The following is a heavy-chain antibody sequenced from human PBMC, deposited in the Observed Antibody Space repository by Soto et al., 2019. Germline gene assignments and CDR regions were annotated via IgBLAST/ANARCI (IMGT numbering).Heavy chain of an antibody. Sequence: GGSLRLSCAASGFTFSSYGMHWVRQAPGKGLEWVAVISYDGSNKYYADSVKGRFTISRDNSKNTLYLQMNSLRAEDTAVYYCANSIAVAGHDSFDIPGQATIVTLSS. CDR3: ANSIAVAGHDSFDI. J-gene: IGHJ3*02. CDR1: GFTFSSYG. V-gene: IGHV3-30*18. D-gene: IGHD6-19*01. CDR2: ISYDGSNK.